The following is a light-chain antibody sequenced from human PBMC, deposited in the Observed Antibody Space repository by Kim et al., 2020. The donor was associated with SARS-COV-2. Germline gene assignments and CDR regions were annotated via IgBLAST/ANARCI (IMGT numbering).Light chain of an antibody. CDR1: QSISSW. V-gene: IGKV1-5*03. CDR3: QQYNSYPWT. J-gene: IGKJ1*01. CDR2: KAS. Sequence: DIQMTQSPSTLSASVGDRVTITCRASQSISSWLAWYQQKPGNSPKVLIYKASSLQSGVPSRFSGSGFGTEFTLTISSLQPDDFGTYYCQQYNSYPWTFAQGTKVDIK.